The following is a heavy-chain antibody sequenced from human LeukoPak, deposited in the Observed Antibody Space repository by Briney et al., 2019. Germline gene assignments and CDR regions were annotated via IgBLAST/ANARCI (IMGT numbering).Heavy chain of an antibody. V-gene: IGHV3-11*04. D-gene: IGHD3-22*01. CDR2: ISSSGSTV. Sequence: GSLRLSCAASGFTFSDYYVSWIRQAPGKGLEWVSYISSSGSTVYYADSVKGRFTISRDNAKNSLYLQMSSLRAEDTAVYYCARDSFEYYYDSSGWFDPWGQGTLVTVSS. CDR3: ARDSFEYYYDSSGWFDP. CDR1: GFTFSDYY. J-gene: IGHJ5*02.